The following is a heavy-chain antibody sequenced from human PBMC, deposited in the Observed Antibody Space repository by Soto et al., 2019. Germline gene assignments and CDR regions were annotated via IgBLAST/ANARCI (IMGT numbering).Heavy chain of an antibody. D-gene: IGHD3-10*01. CDR2: ISGSGGST. CDR1: GFTFSSYA. Sequence: GGSLRLSCAASGFTFSSYAMSWVRQAPGKGLEWVSAISGSGGSTYYADSVKGRFTISRDNSKNTLYLQMSSLRAEDTAVYYCAKDESAHPIGWFDPWGQGTLVTVSS. V-gene: IGHV3-23*01. CDR3: AKDESAHPIGWFDP. J-gene: IGHJ5*02.